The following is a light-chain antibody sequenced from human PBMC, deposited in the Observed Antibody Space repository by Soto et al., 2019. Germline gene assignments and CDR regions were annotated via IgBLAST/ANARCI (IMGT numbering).Light chain of an antibody. CDR1: QSISNNY. CDR3: QQYGSSPQT. J-gene: IGKJ1*01. V-gene: IGKV3-20*01. Sequence: EIVLTQSPGTLSLSPGERATLSCRASQSISNNYLAWYQQKPGQAPRLLIYDASSRATCIPDRFSGSGSGTDFTLTISRLEPEDFAVYYCQQYGSSPQTFGQGTKVEIK. CDR2: DAS.